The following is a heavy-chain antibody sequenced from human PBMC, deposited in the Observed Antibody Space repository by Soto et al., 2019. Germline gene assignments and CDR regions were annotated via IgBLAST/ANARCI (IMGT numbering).Heavy chain of an antibody. J-gene: IGHJ4*02. CDR1: GVTFSSSA. CDR3: AKERFLDWLFPYDY. Sequence: GVSLRLSCAASGVTFSSSAMSWVRQAPGKGLEWVSAISGGGGITDYADSVKGRFTISRDNSKNTLYLQMNSLRAEDTAVYYCAKERFLDWLFPYDYWGQGTLVTVSS. V-gene: IGHV3-23*01. CDR2: ISGGGGIT. D-gene: IGHD3-3*01.